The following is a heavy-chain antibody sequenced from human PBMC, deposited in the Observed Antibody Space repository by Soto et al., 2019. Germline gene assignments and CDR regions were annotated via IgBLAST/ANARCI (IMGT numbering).Heavy chain of an antibody. V-gene: IGHV3-49*03. J-gene: IGHJ4*02. CDR2: IRSKAYGGTT. D-gene: IGHD3-22*01. Sequence: PVGSLRLSCTASGFTFGDYAMSWFRQAPGKGLEWVGFIRSKAYGGTTEYAASVKGRFTISRDDSKSIAYLQMNSLKTEDTAVYYCTIPGYYYDSSGFVGPQNFDYWGQGTLVTVSS. CDR1: GFTFGDYA. CDR3: TIPGYYYDSSGFVGPQNFDY.